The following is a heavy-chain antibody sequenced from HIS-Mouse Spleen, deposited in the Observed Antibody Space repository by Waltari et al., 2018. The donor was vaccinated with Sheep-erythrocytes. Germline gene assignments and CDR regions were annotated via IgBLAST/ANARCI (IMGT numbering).Heavy chain of an antibody. V-gene: IGHV5-51*03. CDR2: IYPGEPDT. D-gene: IGHD3-3*01. CDR1: GYSFTSYW. J-gene: IGHJ3*02. Sequence: EVQLVQSGAEVKKPGESLKISCKGSGYSFTSYWIGWVRQMPGKGLEWMGIIYPGEPDTRYSPSFQGQVTISADKSISTAYLQWSSLKASDTAMYYCARRTYYDFWSGYYTDAFDIWGQGTMVTVSS. CDR3: ARRTYYDFWSGYYTDAFDI.